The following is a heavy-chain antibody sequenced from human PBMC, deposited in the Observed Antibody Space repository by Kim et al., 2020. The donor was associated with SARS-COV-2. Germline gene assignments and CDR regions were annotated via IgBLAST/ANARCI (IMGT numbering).Heavy chain of an antibody. J-gene: IGHJ6*02. CDR2: INTNTGNP. D-gene: IGHD2-2*01. CDR3: ARGVVVPAAISGYYYYGMDV. Sequence: ASVKVSCKASGYTFTSYAMNWVRQAPGQGLEWMGWINTNTGNPTYAQGFTGRFVFSLDTSVSTAYLQISSLKAEDTAVYYCARGVVVPAAISGYYYYGMDVWGQGTTVTVSS. CDR1: GYTFTSYA. V-gene: IGHV7-4-1*02.